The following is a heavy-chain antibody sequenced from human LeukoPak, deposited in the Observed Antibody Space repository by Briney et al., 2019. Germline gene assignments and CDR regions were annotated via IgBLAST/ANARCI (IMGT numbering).Heavy chain of an antibody. V-gene: IGHV4-38-2*02. D-gene: IGHD4-23*01. CDR3: ARGRALFGRGNSAVFDY. CDR2: IYYRGST. Sequence: SETLSLTCTVSGYSISSGYYWGWIRQPPGRGLEWIASIYYRGSTHYNPSLASLKSRVTISADTSKNQFSLKLSSVTAADTAVYYCARGRALFGRGNSAVFDYWGQGTLVTVSS. J-gene: IGHJ4*02. CDR1: GYSISSGYY.